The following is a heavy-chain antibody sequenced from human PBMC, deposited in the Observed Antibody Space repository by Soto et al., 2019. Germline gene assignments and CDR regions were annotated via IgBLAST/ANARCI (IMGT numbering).Heavy chain of an antibody. Sequence: SETLSLTCTVSGGSISSYYWSWLRQPPGKGLEWIGYIYYSGSTNYNPPLKSRVPISVDTSKNQFSLKLSSVTAADTAVYYCERHVVDYYGSGSYYNNYVDYWGQGTLVTVSS. CDR3: ERHVVDYYGSGSYYNNYVDY. D-gene: IGHD3-10*01. J-gene: IGHJ4*02. V-gene: IGHV4-59*08. CDR1: GGSISSYY. CDR2: IYYSGST.